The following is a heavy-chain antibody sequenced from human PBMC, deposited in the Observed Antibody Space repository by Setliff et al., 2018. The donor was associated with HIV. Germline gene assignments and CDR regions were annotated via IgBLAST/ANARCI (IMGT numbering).Heavy chain of an antibody. V-gene: IGHV3-74*01. CDR3: ARFDDSNGFDY. J-gene: IGHJ4*02. CDR2: INSDGSYT. D-gene: IGHD3-22*01. Sequence: PSETLSLSCAASGFTFSSYWMHWVRQAPGKGLVWVSRINSDGSYTSYAESVKGRFTISRDNAKNTLFLQMNSLRAEDTAVYYCARFDDSNGFDYWGQGTLVTVSS. CDR1: GFTFSSYW.